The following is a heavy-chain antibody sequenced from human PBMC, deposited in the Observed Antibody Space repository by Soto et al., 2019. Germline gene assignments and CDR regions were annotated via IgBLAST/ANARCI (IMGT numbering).Heavy chain of an antibody. CDR2: IYYSGST. V-gene: IGHV4-59*08. CDR1: GGSISSYY. D-gene: IGHD3-9*01. J-gene: IGHJ4*02. Sequence: SETLSLTCTVSGGSISSYYWSWIRQPPGKGLEWIGYIYYSGSTNYNPSLKSRVPISVDTSKNQFSLKLGSVTAADTAVYYCARRGTYYDILTGYSNYFDYWGQGTLVTVSS. CDR3: ARRGTYYDILTGYSNYFDY.